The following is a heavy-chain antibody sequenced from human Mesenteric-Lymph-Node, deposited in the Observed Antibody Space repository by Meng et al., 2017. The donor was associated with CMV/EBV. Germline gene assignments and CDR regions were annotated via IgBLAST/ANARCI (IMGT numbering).Heavy chain of an antibody. CDR2: CIPILGIA. J-gene: IGHJ5*02. D-gene: IGHD6-13*01. Sequence: QVQLVQSGAEVKKPGSSVKVSCKASGGTFSSYTISWVRQAPGQGLEGMGRCIPILGIANYAQKFQGRVTITADKSTSTAYMVLSSLRSEDTAVYYCAGGIAAAGSRWFDPWGQGTLVTVSS. CDR1: GGTFSSYT. CDR3: AGGIAAAGSRWFDP. V-gene: IGHV1-69*02.